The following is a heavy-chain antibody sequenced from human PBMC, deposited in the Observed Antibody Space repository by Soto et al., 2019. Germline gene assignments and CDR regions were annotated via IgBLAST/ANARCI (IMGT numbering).Heavy chain of an antibody. J-gene: IGHJ6*04. Sequence: GGSLRLSCAASGFTFSSYGMHWVRQAPGKGLEGVAVITYGGSNKYYADSVKGRFTISRDNSKNTLYLQMNSLRAEDTAVYYCAKPTYYDFWSGYYSGGVGDVWGKGTTVTVSS. CDR3: AKPTYYDFWSGYYSGGVGDV. V-gene: IGHV3-30*18. CDR2: ITYGGSNK. D-gene: IGHD3-3*01. CDR1: GFTFSSYG.